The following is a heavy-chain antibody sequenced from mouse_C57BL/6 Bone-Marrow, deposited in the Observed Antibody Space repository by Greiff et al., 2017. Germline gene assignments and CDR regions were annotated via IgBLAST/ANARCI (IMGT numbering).Heavy chain of an antibody. CDR1: GFTFSSYA. D-gene: IGHD1-1*01. CDR3: ARGGYYYGSISLAY. CDR2: ISDGGSYT. V-gene: IGHV5-4*01. Sequence: EVQGVESGGGLVKPGGSLKLSCAASGFTFSSYAMSWVRQTPEKRLEWVATISDGGSYTYYPDNVKGRFTISRDNAKNNLYLQMSHLKYEDTAMYYCARGGYYYGSISLAYWGQGTLVTVSA. J-gene: IGHJ3*01.